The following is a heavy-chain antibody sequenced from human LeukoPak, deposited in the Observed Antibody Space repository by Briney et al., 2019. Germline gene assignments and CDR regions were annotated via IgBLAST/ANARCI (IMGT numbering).Heavy chain of an antibody. J-gene: IGHJ4*02. Sequence: GGSLRLSCAASGFTFSSYWMSWVRQAPGKGLEWVANIKQDGSKKYYVDSVKGRFTISRDNSKNSLYLQMNSLRAEDTAVYYFARDSGQLMLYAIPIPFDYWGQGTLVTVSS. D-gene: IGHD2-8*01. V-gene: IGHV3-7*01. CDR3: ARDSGQLMLYAIPIPFDY. CDR1: GFTFSSYW. CDR2: IKQDGSKK.